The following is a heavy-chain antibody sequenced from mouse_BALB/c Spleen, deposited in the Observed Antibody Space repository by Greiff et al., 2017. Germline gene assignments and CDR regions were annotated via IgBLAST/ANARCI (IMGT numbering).Heavy chain of an antibody. CDR2: ISSGSSTI. V-gene: IGHV5-17*02. J-gene: IGHJ2*01. Sequence: EVQLVESGGGLVQPGGSRKLSCAASGFTFSSFGMHWVRQAPEKGLEWVAYISSGSSTIYYADTVKGRFTISRDNPKNTLFLQMTSLRSEDTAMYYCARLGGNYGFDYWGQGTTLTVSS. D-gene: IGHD2-1*01. CDR1: GFTFSSFG. CDR3: ARLGGNYGFDY.